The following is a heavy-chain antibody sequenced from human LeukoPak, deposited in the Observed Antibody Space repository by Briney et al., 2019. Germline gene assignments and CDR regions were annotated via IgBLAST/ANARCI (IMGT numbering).Heavy chain of an antibody. J-gene: IGHJ4*02. CDR3: AKIIPYYGSGSYYN. Sequence: GGSLRLSCAASGFTFSSYAMSWVRQAPGKGLEWVSAISGSGGSTYYADSVKGRFTISRDKSKNTLYLQMNSLRAEDTAVYYCAKIIPYYGSGSYYNWGQGTLVTVSS. D-gene: IGHD3-10*01. CDR2: ISGSGGST. V-gene: IGHV3-23*01. CDR1: GFTFSSYA.